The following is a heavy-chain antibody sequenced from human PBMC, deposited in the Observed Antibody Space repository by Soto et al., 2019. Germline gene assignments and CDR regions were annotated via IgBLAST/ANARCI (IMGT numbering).Heavy chain of an antibody. J-gene: IGHJ5*02. Sequence: GGSLRLSCAASGFTFSSYAMTWVRQAPGKGLEWVSSISGSGGNTYYADSVKGRFTISRDNSKNTLYVQMNSLRAEDTAIYYCAKVSSSTWTGGWSDPWGQGTLVTVSS. D-gene: IGHD6-13*01. CDR3: AKVSSSTWTGGWSDP. CDR2: ISGSGGNT. V-gene: IGHV3-23*01. CDR1: GFTFSSYA.